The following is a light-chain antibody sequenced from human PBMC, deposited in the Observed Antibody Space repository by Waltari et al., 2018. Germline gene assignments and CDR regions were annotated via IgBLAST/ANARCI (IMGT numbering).Light chain of an antibody. V-gene: IGLV3-19*01. Sequence: SSELTQDPAVSVALGQTVTITCQGASLSTSYASWYQQKSGQAPILVLFGKNKRPSGIPDRFSGYNSESTTSLTITGAQAEDEAEYYCSSRDSSASHVLFAGGTKLTVL. CDR3: SSRDSSASHVL. CDR1: SLSTSY. J-gene: IGLJ2*01. CDR2: GKN.